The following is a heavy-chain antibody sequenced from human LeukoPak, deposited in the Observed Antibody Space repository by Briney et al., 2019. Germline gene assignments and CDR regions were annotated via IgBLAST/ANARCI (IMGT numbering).Heavy chain of an antibody. CDR1: GASLNSYY. CDR3: ARQTSSGGFDY. CDR2: IYTSGRT. D-gene: IGHD3-10*01. J-gene: IGHJ4*02. Sequence: PSETLSLTCTVSGASLNSYYWSWIRQPAGKGLEWIGRIYTSGRTNYNPSLKTRLTMSEDTSKNQFSLKLSSATAADTAVYYCARQTSSGGFDYWGQGTLVTVSS. V-gene: IGHV4-4*07.